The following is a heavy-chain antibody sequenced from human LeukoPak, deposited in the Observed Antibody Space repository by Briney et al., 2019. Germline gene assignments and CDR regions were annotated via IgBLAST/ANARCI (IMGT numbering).Heavy chain of an antibody. D-gene: IGHD2-2*01. CDR3: AKDDGSVVVPLSVDY. V-gene: IGHV3-23*01. CDR2: ISGSGGST. CDR1: GFTFSSYA. Sequence: GGSLRLSCAASGFTFSSYAMSWVRQAPGKGLEWVSAISGSGGSTYYADSVKGRFTISRDNSKNTLYLQINSLRAEDTAVYYCAKDDGSVVVPLSVDYWGQGTLVTVSS. J-gene: IGHJ4*02.